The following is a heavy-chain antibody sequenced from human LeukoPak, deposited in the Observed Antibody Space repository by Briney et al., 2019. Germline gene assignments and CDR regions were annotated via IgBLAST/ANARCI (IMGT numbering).Heavy chain of an antibody. J-gene: IGHJ5*02. V-gene: IGHV4-39*07. Sequence: PSETLSLTCTVSGGSISSSSYYWGWIRQPPGKGLEWIGSIYYSGSTYYNPSLKSRVTISVDTSKNQFSLKLSSVTAADTAVYYCAEGAGGFSYYNWFDPWGQGTLVTVSS. D-gene: IGHD5-18*01. CDR1: GGSISSSSYY. CDR2: IYYSGST. CDR3: AEGAGGFSYYNWFDP.